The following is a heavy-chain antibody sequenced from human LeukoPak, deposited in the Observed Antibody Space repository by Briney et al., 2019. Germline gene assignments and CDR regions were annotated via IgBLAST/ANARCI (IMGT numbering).Heavy chain of an antibody. V-gene: IGHV1-8*01. CDR3: ARDQGPRLLWFGESSHRYYYGMDV. Sequence: GASVKVSCKVSGYTLTELSMHWVRQATGQGLEWMGWMNPNSGNTGYAQKFQGRVTMTRNTSISTAYMELSSLRSEDTAVYYCARDQGPRLLWFGESSHRYYYGMDVWGQGTTVTVSS. J-gene: IGHJ6*02. CDR1: GYTLTELS. D-gene: IGHD3-10*01. CDR2: MNPNSGNT.